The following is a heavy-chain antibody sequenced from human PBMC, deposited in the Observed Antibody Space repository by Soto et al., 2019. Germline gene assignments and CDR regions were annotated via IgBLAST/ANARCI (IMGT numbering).Heavy chain of an antibody. CDR3: AGNYYYYGMDV. Sequence: SETLSLTCAAYGGSFSGYYWSWIRQPPGKGLEWIGEINHSGSTNYNPSLKSRVTISVDTSKNQFSLKLSSVTAADTAVYYCAGNYYYYGMDVWGQGTTVTVSS. J-gene: IGHJ6*02. CDR1: GGSFSGYY. V-gene: IGHV4-34*01. CDR2: INHSGST.